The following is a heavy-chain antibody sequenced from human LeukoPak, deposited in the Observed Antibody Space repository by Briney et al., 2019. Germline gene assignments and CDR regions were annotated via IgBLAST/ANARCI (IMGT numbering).Heavy chain of an antibody. CDR3: ARGYLRYCSGGSCYRYDAFDI. CDR2: INPNSGGT. Sequence: ASVKVSCKASGYTFTGYYMHWVRQAPGQGLEWMGWINPNSGGTNYAQKFQGWVTMTRDTSISTAYMELSRLRSDDTAVYYCARGYLRYCSGGSCYRYDAFDIWGQGTVVTVSS. J-gene: IGHJ3*02. V-gene: IGHV1-2*04. CDR1: GYTFTGYY. D-gene: IGHD2-15*01.